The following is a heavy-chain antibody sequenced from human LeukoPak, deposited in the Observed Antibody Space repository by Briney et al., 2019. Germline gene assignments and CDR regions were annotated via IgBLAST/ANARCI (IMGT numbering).Heavy chain of an antibody. CDR2: ISHSGSI. V-gene: IGHV4-34*01. CDR3: ARKSQRRRLNWFDP. J-gene: IGHJ5*02. D-gene: IGHD1-1*01. Sequence: SETLSLTCAVYGGSFSGYYWSWIRQPPGKGLEWIGEISHSGSINYNPSLKSRVTISVDTSKNQFSLKLSSVTAADTAVYYCARKSQRRRLNWFDPWGQGTLVTVSS. CDR1: GGSFSGYY.